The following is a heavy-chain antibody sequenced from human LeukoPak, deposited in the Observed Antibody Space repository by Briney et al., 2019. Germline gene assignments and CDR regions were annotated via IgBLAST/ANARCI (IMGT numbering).Heavy chain of an antibody. Sequence: GESLKISCKGSGYIFSSYWIGWGRQMPGKGLEWMGIIYPSDSDTRYSPSFQGQVTISADKSISTAYLQWSSLKASDTAMYYCARRMVRGVITSPFDYWGQGTLVTVSS. J-gene: IGHJ4*02. D-gene: IGHD3-10*01. CDR3: ARRMVRGVITSPFDY. V-gene: IGHV5-51*01. CDR1: GYIFSSYW. CDR2: IYPSDSDT.